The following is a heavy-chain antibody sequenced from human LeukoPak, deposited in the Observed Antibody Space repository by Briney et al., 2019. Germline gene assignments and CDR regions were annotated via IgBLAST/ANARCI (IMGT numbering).Heavy chain of an antibody. V-gene: IGHV1-8*01. J-gene: IGHJ6*02. CDR3: ARIMFVVEGYGMDV. CDR2: MNPNSGNT. Sequence: ASVKVSCKASGYTFTSYDINWVRQATGQGLEWMGWMNPNSGNTGYAQKFQGRVTMTRNTSISTAYMELSSLRSEDTAVYYCARIMFVVEGYGMDVWGQGTTVTVS. CDR1: GYTFTSYD. D-gene: IGHD2-21*01.